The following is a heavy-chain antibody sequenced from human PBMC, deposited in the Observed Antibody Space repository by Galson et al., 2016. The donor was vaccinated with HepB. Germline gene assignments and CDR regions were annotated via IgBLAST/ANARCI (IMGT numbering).Heavy chain of an antibody. CDR3: TRVQREGIAAAGFQI. CDR2: INTDGSST. CDR1: GFPFSKYW. D-gene: IGHD6-13*01. V-gene: IGHV3-74*01. J-gene: IGHJ4*02. Sequence: SLRLSCAASGFPFSKYWVHWVRQAPGKGLVWVSRINTDGSSTTYADSVKGRFTISRDNAKNTLYLQMNSLRAEDTALYYCTRVQREGIAAAGFQIWGQGTLVTVSS.